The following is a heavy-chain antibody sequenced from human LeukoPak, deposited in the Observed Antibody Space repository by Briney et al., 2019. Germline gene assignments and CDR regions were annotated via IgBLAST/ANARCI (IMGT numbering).Heavy chain of an antibody. J-gene: IGHJ4*02. CDR3: AKDALFTDYALDY. CDR2: ISGSGGST. D-gene: IGHD4-17*01. Sequence: PGGSLRLSCAASGFTFSSYAMSWVRQAPGKGLEWVSAISGSGGSTYYADSVKGRFTISRDNSKNTLYLQMNRLRAEDTTVYYCAKDALFTDYALDYWGQGTLVTVSS. CDR1: GFTFSSYA. V-gene: IGHV3-23*01.